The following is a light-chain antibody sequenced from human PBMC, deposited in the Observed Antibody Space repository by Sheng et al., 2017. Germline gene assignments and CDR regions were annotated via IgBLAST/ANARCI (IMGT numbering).Light chain of an antibody. CDR1: QSISSW. CDR2: KAS. J-gene: IGKJ2*03. CDR3: QQYNTFSHS. V-gene: IGKV1-5*03. Sequence: DIQMTQSPSTLSASVGDRVTITCRASQSISSWLAWYQQKPGKAPKLLMYKASTLESGVPSRFSGSGSGTEFTLTISSLQTDDFATYYCQQYNTFSHSFGQGTKLEIK.